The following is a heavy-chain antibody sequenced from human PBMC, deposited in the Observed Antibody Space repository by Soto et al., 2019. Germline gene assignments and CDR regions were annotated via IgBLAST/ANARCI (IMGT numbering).Heavy chain of an antibody. V-gene: IGHV3-11*03. J-gene: IGHJ4*02. D-gene: IGHD2-21*02. CDR1: GFTFSGYA. CDR3: ARSGDKFNVLDY. CDR2: SSDSGTFA. Sequence: AGSLRPSCAASGFTFSGYAMSWVRQAPGRGLEWVSYSSDSGTFARYAASVKGRFSISRDNANNSLYLEMNSLRVEDTAVYYCARSGDKFNVLDYWGQGTPVTVS.